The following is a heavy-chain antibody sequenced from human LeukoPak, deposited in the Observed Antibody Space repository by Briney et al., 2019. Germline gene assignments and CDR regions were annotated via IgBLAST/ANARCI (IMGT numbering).Heavy chain of an antibody. CDR3: ATGGNSYGSLFDY. V-gene: IGHV1-24*01. Sequence: ASVKVSCKVSGYTLTELSMHWVRQAPGKGLEWMGGFDPEDGETIYAQKFQGRVTMTEDTSTETAYMELSSLRSEDTAVYYCATGGNSYGSLFDYWGQGPLVTVSS. CDR2: FDPEDGET. CDR1: GYTLTELS. J-gene: IGHJ4*02. D-gene: IGHD5-18*01.